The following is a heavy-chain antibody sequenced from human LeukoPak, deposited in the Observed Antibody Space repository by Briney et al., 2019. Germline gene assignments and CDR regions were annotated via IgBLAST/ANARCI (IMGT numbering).Heavy chain of an antibody. CDR1: GYTFTSYG. V-gene: IGHV1-18*01. D-gene: IGHD2-2*01. CDR3: ASTYCSSTSCYVLGYYMDV. CDR2: ISAYNGNT. J-gene: IGHJ6*03. Sequence: ASVKVSCKASGYTFTSYGISWVRQAPGQGLEWMGWISAYNGNTNYAQKFQGRVTITADESTSTAYMELSSLRSEDTAVYYCASTYCSSTSCYVLGYYMDVWGKGTTVTVSS.